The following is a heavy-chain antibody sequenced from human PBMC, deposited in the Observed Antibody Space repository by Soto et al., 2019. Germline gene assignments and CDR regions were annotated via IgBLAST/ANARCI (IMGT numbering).Heavy chain of an antibody. J-gene: IGHJ6*02. CDR1: GGSFSGYH. D-gene: IGHD3-10*01. Sequence: SETLSLTCAVYGGSFSGYHWSCIRQPPGKGLEWIGEISHDGGTNYSPSLASRISISADTSKNQFSLHLKSVTAADTGLYFCARGQLVWYGDLTPYYRDMDVWGQGTTVTVSS. V-gene: IGHV4-34*01. CDR3: ARGQLVWYGDLTPYYRDMDV. CDR2: ISHDGGT.